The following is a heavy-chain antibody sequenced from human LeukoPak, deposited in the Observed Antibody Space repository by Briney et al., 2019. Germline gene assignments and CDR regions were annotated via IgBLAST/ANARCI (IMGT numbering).Heavy chain of an antibody. CDR1: GFTFSSYA. CDR2: IRYDGSNK. D-gene: IGHD3-10*01. J-gene: IGHJ5*02. Sequence: GGSLRLSCAASGFTFSSYAMHWVRQAPGKGLEWVAFIRYDGSNKYYADSVKGRFTISRDNSKNTLYLQMNSLRSEDTAVYYCARDWPITMVRGGLDPWGQGTLVTVSS. V-gene: IGHV3-30*02. CDR3: ARDWPITMVRGGLDP.